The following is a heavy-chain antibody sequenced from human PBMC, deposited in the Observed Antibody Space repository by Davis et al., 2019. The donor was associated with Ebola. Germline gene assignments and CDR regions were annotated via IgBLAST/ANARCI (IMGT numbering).Heavy chain of an antibody. J-gene: IGHJ6*02. CDR3: ARGVQLRAYYDILTGYYYYGMDV. CDR1: GYTFTSYY. V-gene: IGHV1-46*01. D-gene: IGHD3-9*01. Sequence: ASVKVSCKASGYTFTSYYMHWVRQAPGQGLEWMGIINPSGGSTSYAQKFQGRVTMTRDTSTSTVYMELRSLRSDDTAVYYCARGVQLRAYYDILTGYYYYGMDVWGQGTTVTVSS. CDR2: INPSGGST.